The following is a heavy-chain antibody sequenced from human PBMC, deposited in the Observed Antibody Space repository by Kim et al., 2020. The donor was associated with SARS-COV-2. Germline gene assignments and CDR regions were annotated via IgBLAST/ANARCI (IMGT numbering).Heavy chain of an antibody. D-gene: IGHD3-10*01. Sequence: GESLKISCKGSGYSFTSYWIGWVRQMPGKGLEWMGIIYPGDSDTRYSPSFQGQVTISADKSISTAYLQWSSLKASDTAMYYCARGREEIWVGELFARWFDTRGQGALVTASS. J-gene: IGHJ5*02. CDR2: IYPGDSDT. V-gene: IGHV5-51*01. CDR1: GYSFTSYW. CDR3: ARGREEIWVGELFARWFDT.